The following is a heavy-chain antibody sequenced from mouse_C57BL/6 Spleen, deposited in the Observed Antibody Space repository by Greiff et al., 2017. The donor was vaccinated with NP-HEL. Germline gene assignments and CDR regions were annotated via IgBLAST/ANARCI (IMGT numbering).Heavy chain of an antibody. CDR1: GYAFSSSW. Sequence: QVQLQQSGPELVKPGASVKISCKASGYAFSSSWMNWVKQRPGKGLEWIGRIYPGDGDTNYNGKFKGKATLTADKSSSTAYMQLSSLTSEDSAVYFCARFGYYSNYRDYWGQGTTLTGSS. J-gene: IGHJ2*01. CDR3: ARFGYYSNYRDY. CDR2: IYPGDGDT. D-gene: IGHD2-5*01. V-gene: IGHV1-82*01.